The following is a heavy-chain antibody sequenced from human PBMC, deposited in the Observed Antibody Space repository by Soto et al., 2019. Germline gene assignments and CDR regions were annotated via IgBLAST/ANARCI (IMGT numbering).Heavy chain of an antibody. CDR1: GGSFSGYY. Sequence: SETLSLTCAVYGGSFSGYYWSWIRQPPGKGLEWIGEINHSGSTNYNPSLKSRVTISVDTSKNQFSLKLSSVTAADTAVYYCARRITIFGVVIPYYYYMDVWGKGTTVTVSS. CDR3: ARRITIFGVVIPYYYYMDV. CDR2: INHSGST. V-gene: IGHV4-34*01. J-gene: IGHJ6*03. D-gene: IGHD3-3*01.